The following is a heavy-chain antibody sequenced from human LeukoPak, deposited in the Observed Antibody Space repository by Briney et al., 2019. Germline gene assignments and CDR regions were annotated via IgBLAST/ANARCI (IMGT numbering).Heavy chain of an antibody. CDR3: NTAGSYTYGS. CDR1: GFTFSNAW. CDR2: IKRKSDGGTT. D-gene: IGHD5-18*01. J-gene: IGHJ4*02. V-gene: IGHV3-15*01. Sequence: GGSLRLSCAASGFTFSNAWMSWVRQAPGKGLELVGRIKRKSDGGTTNYAAPVKDRFTISRDASNDTLYLQMNSLKTDDTAVYYCNTAGSYTYGSWGQGTLVTVSS.